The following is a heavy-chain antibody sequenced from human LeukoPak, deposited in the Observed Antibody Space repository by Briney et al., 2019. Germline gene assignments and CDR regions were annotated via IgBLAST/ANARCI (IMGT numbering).Heavy chain of an antibody. CDR3: AGSALYSSSLFSFDI. CDR1: GGTFTSYA. CDR2: IIPIFGTA. J-gene: IGHJ3*02. V-gene: IGHV1-69*05. D-gene: IGHD6-6*01. Sequence: SVKVSCKASGGTFTSYAISWVRQAPGQGLEWMGGIIPIFGTANYAQKFQGRVTITTDESTSTAYMELSSLRSEDTAVYYCAGSALYSSSLFSFDIWGQGTMVTVSS.